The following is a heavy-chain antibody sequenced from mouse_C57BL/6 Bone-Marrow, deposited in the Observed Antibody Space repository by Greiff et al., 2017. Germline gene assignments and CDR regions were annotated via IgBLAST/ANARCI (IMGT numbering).Heavy chain of an antibody. CDR3: ARRGYYYGPFAY. CDR1: GFTFSDYY. J-gene: IGHJ3*01. CDR2: ISNGGGST. D-gene: IGHD1-1*01. V-gene: IGHV5-12*01. Sequence: EVMLVESGGGLVQPGGSLKLSCAASGFTFSDYYMYWVRQTPEKRLEWVAYISNGGGSTYYPDTVKGRFTIYRDNAKNTLYLQMSRLKSEDTAMYYCARRGYYYGPFAYWGQGTLVTVSA.